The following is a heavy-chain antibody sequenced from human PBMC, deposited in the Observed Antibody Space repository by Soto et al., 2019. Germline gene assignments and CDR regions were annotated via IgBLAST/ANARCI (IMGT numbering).Heavy chain of an antibody. CDR2: ISGYNGTT. D-gene: IGHD6-19*01. CDR3: ARDTTYSSGWNFDY. CDR1: GYTLSNYA. Sequence: QVQLVQSGAEVKKPGASVKVSCKASGYTLSNYAITWVRQAPGQGLEWMGWISGYNGTTNYAQKLQGRVTMTTDTSTSTVYMELRSLRSDDTAVYYCARDTTYSSGWNFDYWGQGTLVTVSS. J-gene: IGHJ4*02. V-gene: IGHV1-18*01.